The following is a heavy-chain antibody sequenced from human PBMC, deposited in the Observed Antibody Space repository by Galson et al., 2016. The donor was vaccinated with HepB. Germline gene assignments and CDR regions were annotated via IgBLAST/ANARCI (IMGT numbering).Heavy chain of an antibody. V-gene: IGHV4-4*07. D-gene: IGHD5/OR15-5a*01. J-gene: IGHJ2*01. CDR2: IYKSGST. CDR1: GGSISSYH. Sequence: SETLSLTCTVSGGSISSYHWSWIRQPAGKGLECIGRIYKSGSTNYNPSLKSRVTVSVDTSKNQLSLRLSSVTAADTAVYYCVRSTIYAHLGLWGRGTLVTVSS. CDR3: VRSTIYAHLGL.